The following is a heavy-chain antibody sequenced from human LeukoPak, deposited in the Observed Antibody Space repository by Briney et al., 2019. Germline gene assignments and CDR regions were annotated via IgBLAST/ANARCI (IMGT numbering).Heavy chain of an antibody. CDR3: ARRVVNNRNWYFDL. CDR2: IYPGDSDT. J-gene: IGHJ2*01. CDR1: GYSFTTYW. D-gene: IGHD4-23*01. Sequence: GESLKISCKGSGYSFTTYWIGWVRQMPGKGLEWMGIIYPGDSDTRYSPSFQGQVTISADKSINTAYLQWSSLKASDTAMYYCARRVVNNRNWYFDLWGRGTLVTVSS. V-gene: IGHV5-51*01.